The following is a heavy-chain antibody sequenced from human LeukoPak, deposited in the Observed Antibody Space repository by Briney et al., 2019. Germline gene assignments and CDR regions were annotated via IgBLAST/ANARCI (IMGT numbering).Heavy chain of an antibody. D-gene: IGHD3-10*01. J-gene: IGHJ6*03. CDR3: ASITMVRGVTAYYYYYYMDV. V-gene: IGHV4-39*07. CDR1: GGSISSSSYY. CDR2: IYYSGST. Sequence: PSETLSLTCTVSGGSISSSSYYWGWIRQPPGKGLEWIGSIYYSGSTYYNPSLKSRVTISVDTSKNQFSLKLSSVTAADTAVYYCASITMVRGVTAYYYYYYMDVWGKGTTVTVSS.